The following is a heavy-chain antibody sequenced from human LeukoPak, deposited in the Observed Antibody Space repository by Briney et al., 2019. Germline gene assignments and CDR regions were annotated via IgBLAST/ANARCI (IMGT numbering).Heavy chain of an antibody. V-gene: IGHV3-23*01. CDR1: GFTFSSYA. CDR2: ISGSGGST. CDR3: AKDGSSWYGNWFDP. J-gene: IGHJ5*02. Sequence: GGSLRLSCTASGFTFSSYAMSWVRQAPGKGLEWVSAISGSGGSTYYADSVKGRFTISRDNSKNTLYLQMNSLRAEDTAVYCCAKDGSSWYGNWFDPWGQGTLVTISS. D-gene: IGHD6-13*01.